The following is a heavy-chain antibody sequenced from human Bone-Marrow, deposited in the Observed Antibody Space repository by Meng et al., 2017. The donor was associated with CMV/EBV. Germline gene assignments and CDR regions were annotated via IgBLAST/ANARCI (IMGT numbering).Heavy chain of an antibody. CDR2: TYYRSNWYS. CDR1: GDSVSSNSAA. J-gene: IGHJ6*02. CDR3: ARAKGVAAAGFNYHGMDV. D-gene: IGHD6-13*01. Sequence: SQTLSLTCAISGDSVSSNSAAWNWIRQSPSRGLEWLGRTYYRSNWYSDYAISVKSRIIINPDTSNNQFSLQLNFVTPEDTAIYFCARAKGVAAAGFNYHGMDVGGQGTTVTVSS. V-gene: IGHV6-1*01.